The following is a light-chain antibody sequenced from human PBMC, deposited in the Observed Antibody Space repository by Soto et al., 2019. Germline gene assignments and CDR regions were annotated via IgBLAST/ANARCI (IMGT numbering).Light chain of an antibody. Sequence: QSALTQPPSVSGSPGQSVAISCSETSSDVGNYNRVSWYQQPPGTAPKLMIYEVTNRPSGVPDRFSGSKSGNTASLTISGLQAEDEADYYCSSFTSSSTYVFGTGTKLTVL. J-gene: IGLJ1*01. CDR1: SSDVGNYNR. CDR2: EVT. CDR3: SSFTSSSTYV. V-gene: IGLV2-18*02.